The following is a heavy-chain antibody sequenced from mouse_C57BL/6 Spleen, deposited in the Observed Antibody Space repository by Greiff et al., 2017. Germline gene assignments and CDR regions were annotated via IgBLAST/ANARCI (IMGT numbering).Heavy chain of an antibody. D-gene: IGHD1-1*01. CDR1: GYSITSGYY. J-gene: IGHJ1*03. CDR3: ARTPPHYYGSSGDWYFDV. CDR2: ISYDGSN. V-gene: IGHV3-6*01. Sequence: EVKLMESGPGLVKPSQSLSLTCSVTGYSITSGYYWNWIRQFPGNKLEWMGYISYDGSNNYNPSLKNRISITRDTSKNQFFLKLNSVTTEDTATYYCARTPPHYYGSSGDWYFDVWGTGTTVTVSS.